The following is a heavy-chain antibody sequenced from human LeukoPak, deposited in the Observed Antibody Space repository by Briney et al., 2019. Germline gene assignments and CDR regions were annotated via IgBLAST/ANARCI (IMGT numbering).Heavy chain of an antibody. CDR1: GNTFTGYY. Sequence: ASVKVSCKASGNTFTGYYFHWVRQAPGQGLEWMGWINPNSGATDYAQKFQGRVTMTTDTSISTAYMEVSRLRPDATAVYYCASVEAVGVGIAPWGQGTLVTVSS. V-gene: IGHV1-2*02. CDR2: INPNSGAT. D-gene: IGHD6-13*01. CDR3: ASVEAVGVGIAP. J-gene: IGHJ5*02.